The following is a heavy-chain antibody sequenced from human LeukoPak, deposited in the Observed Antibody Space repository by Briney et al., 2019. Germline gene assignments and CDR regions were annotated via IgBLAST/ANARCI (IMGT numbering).Heavy chain of an antibody. CDR3: ARPPVYSSGWYYFDY. J-gene: IGHJ4*02. V-gene: IGHV4-39*01. CDR1: SGSISSSSNY. CDR2: IHYTGTT. Sequence: PSETLSLTCTVSSGSISSSSNYWGWIRQPPGEGLEWIGSIHYTGTTYYHPSLKSRVTISIDMSKVQLSLELTSVTAADTAVYYCARPPVYSSGWYYFDYWGQGTLVTVSS. D-gene: IGHD6-19*01.